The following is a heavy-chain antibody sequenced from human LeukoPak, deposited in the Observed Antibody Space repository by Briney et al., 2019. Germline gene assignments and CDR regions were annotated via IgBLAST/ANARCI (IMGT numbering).Heavy chain of an antibody. CDR2: INGDGSST. CDR1: GFTFSSDW. D-gene: IGHD3-3*01. Sequence: GGSLRLSCAASGFTFSSDWMHWVRQAPGKGLVCVSYINGDGSSTNYADSVRGRFTISRDNAKKTLYLQMNSLRAEDTAVYYCASAYASYDFWSGYENFDFWGKGTLVTVSS. J-gene: IGHJ4*02. V-gene: IGHV3-74*01. CDR3: ASAYASYDFWSGYENFDF.